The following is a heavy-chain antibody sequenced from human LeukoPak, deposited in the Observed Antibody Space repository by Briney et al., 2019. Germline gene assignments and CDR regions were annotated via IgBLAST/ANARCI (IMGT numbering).Heavy chain of an antibody. D-gene: IGHD6-13*01. Sequence: ASVKVSCKTSGYSFSSYGLSWVRQAPGQGPEWMGWISTYNTNRKYAQRFQDRLTLTTDTSTATAYMELRGLRYNDTAVYYCAREPQQMVRTDHWFDPWGQGTLVTVSS. CDR2: ISTYNTNR. CDR3: AREPQQMVRTDHWFDP. J-gene: IGHJ5*02. V-gene: IGHV1-18*01. CDR1: GYSFSSYG.